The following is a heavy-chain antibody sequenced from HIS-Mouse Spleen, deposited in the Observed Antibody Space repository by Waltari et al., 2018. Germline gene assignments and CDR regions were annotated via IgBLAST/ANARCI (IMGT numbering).Heavy chain of an antibody. CDR3: AREIPYSSSWYDWYFDL. D-gene: IGHD6-13*01. CDR2: SHYSGRT. J-gene: IGHJ2*01. V-gene: IGHV4-39*07. CDR1: GGSISSSSYY. Sequence: QLQLQESGPGLVKPSETLSLTCTVSGGSISSSSYYWGWIRQPPGTGLGWIGSSHYSGRTYYNPSLKSRVTISVDTSKTQFSLKLSSVTAADTAVYYCAREIPYSSSWYDWYFDLWGRGTLVTVSS.